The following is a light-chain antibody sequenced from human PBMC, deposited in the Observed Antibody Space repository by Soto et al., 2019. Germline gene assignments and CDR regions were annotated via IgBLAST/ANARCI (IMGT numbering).Light chain of an antibody. CDR1: ISDVGAYNY. V-gene: IGLV2-14*01. J-gene: IGLJ2*01. CDR3: SSYKSGTTVV. CDR2: DVS. Sequence: QSALTQPASVSGSPGQSITISCAGTISDVGAYNYVSWFQQHSGKAPKLMIFDVSNRPSGVSNRFSGSKSGNTASLTISGLQAEDEADYYCSSYKSGTTVVFGGGTKLTVL.